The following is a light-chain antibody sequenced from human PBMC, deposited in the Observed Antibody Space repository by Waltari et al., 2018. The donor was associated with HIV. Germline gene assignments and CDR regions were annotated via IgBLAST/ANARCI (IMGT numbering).Light chain of an antibody. J-gene: IGKJ2*01. V-gene: IGKV3-20*01. CDR1: QSVTRNF. CDR2: DAS. Sequence: ELVLTQSPGTLSLSPGDRATLSCRASQSVTRNFLAWYQQKRGQAPRLLIYDASTRATGIPDRFSGGGSGTDFTLTISRLEPEDFAVYYCLQYGSSWYTFGQGTNLDI. CDR3: LQYGSSWYT.